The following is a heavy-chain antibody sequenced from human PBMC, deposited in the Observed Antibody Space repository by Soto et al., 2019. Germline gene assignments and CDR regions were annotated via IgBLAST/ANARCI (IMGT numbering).Heavy chain of an antibody. CDR3: ASIAARRYYYYYYGMDV. CDR2: INHSGST. CDR1: GGSFSGYY. D-gene: IGHD6-6*01. V-gene: IGHV4-34*01. J-gene: IGHJ6*02. Sequence: KPSETLSLTCAVYGGSFSGYYWSWIRQPPGKGLEWIGEINHSGSTNYNPSLKSRVTISVGTSKNQFSLKLSSVTAADTAVYYCASIAARRYYYYYYGMDVWGQGTTVTVSS.